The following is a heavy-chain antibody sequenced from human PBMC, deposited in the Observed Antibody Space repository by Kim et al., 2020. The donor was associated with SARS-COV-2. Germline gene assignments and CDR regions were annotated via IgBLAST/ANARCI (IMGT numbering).Heavy chain of an antibody. J-gene: IGHJ3*02. D-gene: IGHD1-26*01. V-gene: IGHV3-11*06. Sequence: SVKGRFTISRANAKNSLYLQMNSLRAEDTAVYYCARDMTVGATSVGAFDIWGQGTMVTVSS. CDR3: ARDMTVGATSVGAFDI.